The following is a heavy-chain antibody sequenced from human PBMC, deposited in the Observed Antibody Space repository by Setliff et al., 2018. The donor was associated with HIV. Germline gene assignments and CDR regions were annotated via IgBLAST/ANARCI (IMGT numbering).Heavy chain of an antibody. CDR3: VRDIKYASGSSYLGPSPGFDY. CDR1: GYTFTGHY. Sequence: ASVKVSCKASGYTFTGHYIHWVRQAPGQGLEWMGRINPNSGGTNYAQKFQGRFTMTRDTSISTAYMELGRLRSDDTALYYCVRDIKYASGSSYLGPSPGFDYWGQGTLVTVSS. D-gene: IGHD3-10*01. V-gene: IGHV1-2*06. J-gene: IGHJ4*02. CDR2: INPNSGGT.